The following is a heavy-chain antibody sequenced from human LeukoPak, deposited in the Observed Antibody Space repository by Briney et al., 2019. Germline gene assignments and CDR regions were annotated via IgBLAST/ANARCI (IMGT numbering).Heavy chain of an antibody. CDR2: IIPIFGTA. CDR1: GGTFSSYA. D-gene: IGHD2-2*01. CDR3: ARDTHYCSSTSCYQGFDY. Sequence: SGKVSCKASGGTFSSYAISWVRQAPGQGLEWMGGIIPIFGTANYAQKFQGRVTITADESTSTAYMELSSLRSEDTAVYYCARDTHYCSSTSCYQGFDYWGQGTLVTVSS. V-gene: IGHV1-69*13. J-gene: IGHJ4*02.